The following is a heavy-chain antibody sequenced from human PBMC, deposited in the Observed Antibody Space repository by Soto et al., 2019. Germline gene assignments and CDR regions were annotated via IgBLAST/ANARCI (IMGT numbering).Heavy chain of an antibody. J-gene: IGHJ3*02. D-gene: IGHD2-15*01. CDR3: ARVPSPRYCSGGSCTGRSFDI. CDR2: IIPILGIA. CDR1: GGTVSSYT. Sequence: SVKVSCKDSGGTVSSYTISWVRQAPGQGLEWMGRIIPILGIANYAQKFQGRVTITADKSTSTAYMELSSLRSEDTAVYYCARVPSPRYCSGGSCTGRSFDIWGQGTMVTVSS. V-gene: IGHV1-69*02.